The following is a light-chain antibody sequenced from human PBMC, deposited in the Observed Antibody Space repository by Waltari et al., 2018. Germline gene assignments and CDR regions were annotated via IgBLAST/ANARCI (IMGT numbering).Light chain of an antibody. Sequence: IQLTQSPSSLSASVGDRVRITCRASQGISSYLAWYQHTPGEAPKLLIYGASTLQSGVPSRFSGSGSGTDFTLTISSLQPEDFTTYYCQQLNSYPPTFGQGTKVEIK. CDR2: GAS. J-gene: IGKJ1*01. CDR3: QQLNSYPPT. CDR1: QGISSY. V-gene: IGKV1-9*01.